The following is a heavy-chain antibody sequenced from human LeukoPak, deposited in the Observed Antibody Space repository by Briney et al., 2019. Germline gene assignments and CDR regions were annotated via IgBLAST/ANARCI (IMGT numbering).Heavy chain of an antibody. CDR1: GGSISSYY. CDR2: IYYSGST. J-gene: IGHJ4*02. D-gene: IGHD2-2*01. CDR3: ARLVVPAAPFDY. Sequence: SETLSLTCTVSGGSISSYYWSWIRQPPGKGLEWIGHIYYSGSTNYNPSLKSRVTISVDTSKNQFSLKLSSVTAADTAVYYCARLVVPAAPFDYWGQGTLVTVSS. V-gene: IGHV4-59*08.